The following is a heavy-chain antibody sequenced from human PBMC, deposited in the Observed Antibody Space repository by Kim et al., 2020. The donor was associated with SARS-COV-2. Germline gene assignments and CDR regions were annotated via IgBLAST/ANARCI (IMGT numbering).Heavy chain of an antibody. J-gene: IGHJ4*02. CDR3: AGLNDY. CDR2: YNGNT. Sequence: YNGNTNYAQKLQGIVTMTTDPSTSTAYMELRSLRSDDTAVYYCAGLNDYWGQGTLVTVSS. V-gene: IGHV1-18*01.